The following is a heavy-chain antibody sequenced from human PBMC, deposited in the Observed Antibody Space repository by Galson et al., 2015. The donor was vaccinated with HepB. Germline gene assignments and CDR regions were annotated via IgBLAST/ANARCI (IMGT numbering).Heavy chain of an antibody. Sequence: SLRLSCAASGFTFSSYSMNWVRQAPGKGLEWVSYISSSGSTIYYADSVKGRFTISRDNAKNSLYLQMNSLRAEDTAVYYCARALKVGWFDPWGQGTLVTVSS. CDR3: ARALKVGWFDP. CDR2: ISSSGSTI. D-gene: IGHD3-16*01. V-gene: IGHV3-48*04. J-gene: IGHJ5*02. CDR1: GFTFSSYS.